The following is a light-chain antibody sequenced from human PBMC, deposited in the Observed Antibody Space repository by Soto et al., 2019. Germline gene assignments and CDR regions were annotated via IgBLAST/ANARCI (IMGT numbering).Light chain of an antibody. V-gene: IGKV3-11*01. CDR1: QSVSTY. CDR2: DAS. CDR3: QQRSNWPVT. J-gene: IGKJ1*01. Sequence: EIVLTQSPATLSLSPGDRVTLSCRASQSVSTYLAWYQQKPGQPPSLLIYDASNRATGIPARFSGSGSGTDFTLTISSLDPEDFAVYYCQQRSNWPVTFGQGTNVEI.